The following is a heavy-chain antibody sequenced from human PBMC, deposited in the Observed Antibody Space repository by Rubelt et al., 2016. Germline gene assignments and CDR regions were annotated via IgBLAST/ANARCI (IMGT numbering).Heavy chain of an antibody. Sequence: GGGLVKPGGSLRLSCAASGFTFSSYSMNWVRQAPGKGLEWVSYISSSSSTIYYADSVKGRFTISRDNAKNSLYLQMNSLRAEDTAVYYCAKTTYGDQTEEYYYYYGMDVWGQGTTVTVSS. D-gene: IGHD4-17*01. V-gene: IGHV3-21*05. CDR3: AKTTYGDQTEEYYYYYGMDV. J-gene: IGHJ6*02. CDR2: ISSSSSTI. CDR1: GFTFSSYS.